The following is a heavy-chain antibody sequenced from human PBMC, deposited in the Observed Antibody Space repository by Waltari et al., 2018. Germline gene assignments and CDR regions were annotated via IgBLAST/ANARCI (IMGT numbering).Heavy chain of an antibody. CDR2: ISWNSGSI. V-gene: IGHV3-9*01. D-gene: IGHD4-17*01. CDR1: GFTFDDYA. CDR3: AKDRTRDYGDYPFDY. J-gene: IGHJ4*02. Sequence: SGGGLVQPGRSLRLSCAASGFTFDDYAMHWVRQAPGKGLEWVSGISWNSGSIGYADSVKGRFTISRDNAKNSLYLQMNSLRAEDTALYYCAKDRTRDYGDYPFDYWGQGTLVTVSS.